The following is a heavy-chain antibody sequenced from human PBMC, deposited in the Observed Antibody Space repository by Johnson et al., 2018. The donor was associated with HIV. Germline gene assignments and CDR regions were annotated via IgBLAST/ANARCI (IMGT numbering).Heavy chain of an antibody. CDR1: GFTFSSYW. CDR3: ARDSPKQWLGVDAFDI. J-gene: IGHJ3*02. V-gene: IGHV3-74*01. Sequence: VQLVESGGGLVKPGGSLRLSCAASGFTFSSYWMHWVRQAPGKGLVWVSRINSDGSSTSYADSVKGRFTISRDNSKNTLYLQMNSLRAEDTAVYYCARDSPKQWLGVDAFDIWGQGTMVTVSS. D-gene: IGHD6-19*01. CDR2: INSDGSST.